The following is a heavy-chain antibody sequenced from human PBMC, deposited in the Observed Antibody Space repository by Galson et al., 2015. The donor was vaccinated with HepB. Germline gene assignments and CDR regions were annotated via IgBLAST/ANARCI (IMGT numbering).Heavy chain of an antibody. CDR3: ARDLVRVAAAWAKLGVRTYYFDY. J-gene: IGHJ4*02. CDR2: IWYDGSNK. CDR1: GFTFSSYG. V-gene: IGHV3-33*01. D-gene: IGHD6-13*01. Sequence: SLRLSCAASGFTFSSYGMHWVRQAPGKGLEWVAVIWYDGSNKYYADSVKGRFTISRDNSKNTLYLQMNSLRAEDTAVYYCARDLVRVAAAWAKLGVRTYYFDYWGQGTLVTVSS.